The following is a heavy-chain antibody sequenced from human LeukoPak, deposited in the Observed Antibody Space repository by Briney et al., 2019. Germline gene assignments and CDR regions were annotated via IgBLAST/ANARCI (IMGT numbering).Heavy chain of an antibody. Sequence: PSETLSLTCAVYGGSFSGYYWSWIRQPPGKGLEWIGEINHSGSTNYNPSLKSRVTISVDTSKDQFSLKLNSVTAADTAVYYCARGRWHPSVRVDYWGQGTLVTVSS. J-gene: IGHJ4*02. CDR3: ARGRWHPSVRVDY. D-gene: IGHD6-13*01. CDR1: GGSFSGYY. V-gene: IGHV4-34*01. CDR2: INHSGST.